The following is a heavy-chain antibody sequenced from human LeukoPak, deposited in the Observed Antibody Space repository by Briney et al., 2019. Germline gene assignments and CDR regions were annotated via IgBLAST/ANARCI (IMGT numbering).Heavy chain of an antibody. J-gene: IGHJ6*02. V-gene: IGHV4-30-4*01. CDR1: GGSISSGDYY. D-gene: IGHD5-18*01. Sequence: TSQTLSLTCTVSGGSISSGDYYWSWIRQPPGKGLEWIGYIYYSGSTYYNPSLKSRVTISVDTSKNQFSLKLSSVTAADTAVYYCARLQLWSPLDYYGMDVWGQGTTVTVSS. CDR3: ARLQLWSPLDYYGMDV. CDR2: IYYSGST.